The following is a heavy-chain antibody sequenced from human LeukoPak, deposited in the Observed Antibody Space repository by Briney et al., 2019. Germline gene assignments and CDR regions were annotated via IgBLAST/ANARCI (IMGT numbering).Heavy chain of an antibody. Sequence: GGSLRLSCGVSGFSLSNYGMHWVRQAPGKGLEWVAFIPYDGDNKDYADSVKGRFTISRDISRNTVYLQMNSLRTEDTAVYYCARAGSGRSPDWFDPWGQGTLVTVSS. CDR1: GFSLSNYG. D-gene: IGHD1-26*01. CDR2: IPYDGDNK. V-gene: IGHV3-30*02. J-gene: IGHJ5*02. CDR3: ARAGSGRSPDWFDP.